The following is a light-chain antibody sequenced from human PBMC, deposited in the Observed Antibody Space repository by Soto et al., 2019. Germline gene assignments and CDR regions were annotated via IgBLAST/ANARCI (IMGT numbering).Light chain of an antibody. J-gene: IGKJ4*01. CDR1: QDMKNY. Sequence: DIQMTQSPSSLSASVGDRVTITCQASQDMKNYLNWYQQKPGKSPNLLIYDASNLKTGVPSRFSGGGSGTHFTFTISSLQPEDVATYYCQQYDHLPPLSFGGGTKVEIK. V-gene: IGKV1-33*01. CDR3: QQYDHLPPLS. CDR2: DAS.